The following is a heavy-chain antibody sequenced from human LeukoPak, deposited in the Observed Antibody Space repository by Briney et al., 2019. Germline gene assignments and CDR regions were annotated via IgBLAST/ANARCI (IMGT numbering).Heavy chain of an antibody. V-gene: IGHV1-69*13. CDR2: IIPIFGTA. D-gene: IGHD6-13*01. CDR3: AREGQQLYYYYGMDV. Sequence: SVKVSCKASGGTFSSYAISWVRQAPGQGLEWMGGIIPIFGTANYAQKFQGRVTITADESTSTAYMELSSLRSEDTAVYYCAREGQQLYYYYGMDVWGQGTTVTVSS. J-gene: IGHJ6*02. CDR1: GGTFSSYA.